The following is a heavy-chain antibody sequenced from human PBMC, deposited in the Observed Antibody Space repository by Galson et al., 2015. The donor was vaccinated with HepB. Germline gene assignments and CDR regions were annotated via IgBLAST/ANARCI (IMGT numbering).Heavy chain of an antibody. CDR3: ARDPYSGYDFRYFDY. Sequence: SLRLSCAASGFTFGDYYMSWIRQAPGKGLEWVSYISSRGSTIYYADSVKGRFTISRDNAKNSLYLQMNSLRAEDTAVYYCARDPYSGYDFRYFDYWGQGTLVTVSS. CDR1: GFTFGDYY. D-gene: IGHD5-12*01. V-gene: IGHV3-11*01. CDR2: ISSRGSTI. J-gene: IGHJ4*02.